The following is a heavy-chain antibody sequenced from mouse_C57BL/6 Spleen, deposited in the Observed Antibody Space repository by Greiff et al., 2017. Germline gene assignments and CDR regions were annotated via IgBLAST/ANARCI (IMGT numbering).Heavy chain of an antibody. CDR3: AREEYAMDY. Sequence: QVQLQQSGPELVKPGASVKISCKASGYAFSSSWMNWVKQRPGKGLEWIGRIYPGDGDTNYNGKFKGKATLTADNSSSTAYMQLSSLTSEDSAVYFCAREEYAMDYWGQGTSVTVSS. CDR1: GYAFSSSW. J-gene: IGHJ4*01. CDR2: IYPGDGDT. V-gene: IGHV1-82*01.